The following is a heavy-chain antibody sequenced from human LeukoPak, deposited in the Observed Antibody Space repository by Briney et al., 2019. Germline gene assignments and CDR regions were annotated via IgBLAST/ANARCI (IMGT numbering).Heavy chain of an antibody. CDR2: ISSSSDII. Sequence: QPGGSLRLSCAASGFTFSSYTMNWVRQAPGKGLEWLSYISSSSDIISYADSVKGRFTISRDNAKNSLYLQMNSLGDEDTAVYYCARDRDYSFDYWGQGTLVTVSS. CDR1: GFTFSSYT. V-gene: IGHV3-48*02. D-gene: IGHD2-21*01. J-gene: IGHJ4*02. CDR3: ARDRDYSFDY.